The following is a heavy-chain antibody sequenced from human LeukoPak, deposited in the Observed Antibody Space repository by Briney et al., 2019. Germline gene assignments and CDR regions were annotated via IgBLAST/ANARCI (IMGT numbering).Heavy chain of an antibody. D-gene: IGHD2-2*01. J-gene: IGHJ4*02. CDR3: AKDLTSSIVPIFFDY. CDR2: ISGSGGST. Sequence: GGSLRLSCAASGFTFSSYAMIWVRQAPGKGLEWVSAISGSGGSTYYADSVKGRFTISRDNSKNTLYLQMNSLRAEDTAVYYCAKDLTSSIVPIFFDYWGQGTLVTVSS. V-gene: IGHV3-23*01. CDR1: GFTFSSYA.